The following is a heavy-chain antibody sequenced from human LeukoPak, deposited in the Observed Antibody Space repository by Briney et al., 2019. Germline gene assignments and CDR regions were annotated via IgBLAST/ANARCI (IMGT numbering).Heavy chain of an antibody. CDR3: ARDRGLYTTVSNWFDP. V-gene: IGHV1-18*01. J-gene: IGHJ5*02. CDR2: ISAYNGNT. Sequence: ASVKVSCKASGYTFTSYGISWVRQAPGQGLEWMGWISAYNGNTNYAQKFQGRVTMTRDTSASTAYMELSSLRSEDTAVYYCARDRGLYTTVSNWFDPWGQGTLVTVSS. D-gene: IGHD4-17*01. CDR1: GYTFTSYG.